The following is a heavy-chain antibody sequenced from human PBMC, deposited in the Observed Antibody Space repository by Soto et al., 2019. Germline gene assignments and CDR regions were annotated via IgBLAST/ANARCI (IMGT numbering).Heavy chain of an antibody. CDR2: INTDGSTT. CDR1: EFTFNNYW. J-gene: IGHJ6*02. CDR3: ARGIYLKYGLDV. Sequence: EVQLVESGGGLVQPGGSLRLSCAASEFTFNNYWMHWVRQVPGKGLEWVSLINTDGSTTNYADSVMGRFTSPRDNADNTVYLQLNSLSAEDTAVYYCARGIYLKYGLDVWGQGSTVTVS. D-gene: IGHD3-3*02. V-gene: IGHV3-74*01.